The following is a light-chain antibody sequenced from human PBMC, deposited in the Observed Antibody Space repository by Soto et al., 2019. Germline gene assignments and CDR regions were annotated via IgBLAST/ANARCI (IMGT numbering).Light chain of an antibody. CDR1: SSNIGAGYD. J-gene: IGLJ2*01. CDR3: PSYGSSVSVVV. V-gene: IGLV1-40*01. CDR2: GNS. Sequence: QSVLTQPPSVSGAPGQRITISCTGSSSNIGAGYDVHWYQQLPGTAPKLLIYGNSNRPSGVPDRFSGYKSGTTASLAITGLQYEEEADYYCPSYGSSVSVVVFGGGTELAVL.